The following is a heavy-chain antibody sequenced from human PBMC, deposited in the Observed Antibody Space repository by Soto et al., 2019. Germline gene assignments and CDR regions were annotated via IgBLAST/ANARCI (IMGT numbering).Heavy chain of an antibody. CDR1: GFTFDDYA. V-gene: IGHV3-9*01. CDR3: AKERQDILTGYYFDY. CDR2: ISWNSGSI. Sequence: SLKISCAASGFTFDDYAMHWVRQAPGKGLEWVSGISWNSGSIGYADSVKGRFTISRDNAKNSLYLQMNSLRAEDTALYYCAKERQDILTGYYFDYWGQGTLVTVSS. J-gene: IGHJ4*02. D-gene: IGHD3-9*01.